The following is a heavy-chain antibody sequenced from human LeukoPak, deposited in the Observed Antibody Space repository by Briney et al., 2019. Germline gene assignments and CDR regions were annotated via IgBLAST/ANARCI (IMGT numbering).Heavy chain of an antibody. V-gene: IGHV4-34*01. Sequence: SETLSLTCDVYGASFTGYYWSWIRQSPGKGLEWIGEMNQRGSMNYNPSLKSRVTISVDRSKNQFSLKLSSVTAADTAVYYCARGRLTGRGSYFDYWGQGTLVTVSS. CDR3: ARGRLTGRGSYFDY. CDR2: MNQRGSM. J-gene: IGHJ4*02. D-gene: IGHD7-27*01. CDR1: GASFTGYY.